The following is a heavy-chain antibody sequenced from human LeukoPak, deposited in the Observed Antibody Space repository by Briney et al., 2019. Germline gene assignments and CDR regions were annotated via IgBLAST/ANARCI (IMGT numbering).Heavy chain of an antibody. CDR3: GKDPNGDYLGAFDF. J-gene: IGHJ3*01. Sequence: GGSLRLSCAASGFTLSNYGMAWVRQPPGKGLEWVAAVRGSGYSTSYADSVRGRFTISRDNSKSTLYLQMNSLRAEDTAVYYCGKDPNGDYLGAFDFWGQGTMVTVSS. CDR1: GFTLSNYG. D-gene: IGHD4-17*01. V-gene: IGHV3-23*01. CDR2: VRGSGYST.